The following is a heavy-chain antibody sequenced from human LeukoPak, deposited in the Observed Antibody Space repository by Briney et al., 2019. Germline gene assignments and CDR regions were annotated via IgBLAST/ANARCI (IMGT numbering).Heavy chain of an antibody. CDR1: GFTFSSYW. Sequence: PGGSLRLYCAASGFTFSSYWMHWVRQAPGRGLVWVSRINIDGSSTSYSDSVKGRFTISRDNAKNTLYLQMNCLRAEDTAVYYCARDEYCSSTGCHAFDIWGQGTMVTVSS. D-gene: IGHD2-15*01. CDR3: ARDEYCSSTGCHAFDI. J-gene: IGHJ3*02. CDR2: INIDGSST. V-gene: IGHV3-74*01.